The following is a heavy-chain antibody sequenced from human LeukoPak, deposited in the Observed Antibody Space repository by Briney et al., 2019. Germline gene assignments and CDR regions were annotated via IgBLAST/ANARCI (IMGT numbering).Heavy chain of an antibody. V-gene: IGHV4-59*08. CDR1: GDSISGYY. CDR2: MYNSVNT. D-gene: IGHD5-24*01. Sequence: SETLSLTCTVSGDSISGYYWSWIRQPPGKGLEWIGYMYNSVNTKYNPSLKSRVTLSGDTSKNQFSLKLSSVTAADTAVYYCARVRDGNDIDYWGQGTLVTVSS. J-gene: IGHJ4*02. CDR3: ARVRDGNDIDY.